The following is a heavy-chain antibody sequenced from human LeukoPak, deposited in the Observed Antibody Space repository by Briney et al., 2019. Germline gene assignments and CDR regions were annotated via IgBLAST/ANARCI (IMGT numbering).Heavy chain of an antibody. Sequence: GGSLRLSCAASGFTFSSYGMHWVRQAPGKGLEWVAVIWYDGSNKYYADSVKGRFTISRDNSKNTLYLQMNSLRAEDTAVYYCARVGGLGVKGRGAIDYWGQGTLVTVSS. CDR3: ARVGGLGVKGRGAIDY. D-gene: IGHD3-10*01. CDR1: GFTFSSYG. CDR2: IWYDGSNK. V-gene: IGHV3-33*01. J-gene: IGHJ4*02.